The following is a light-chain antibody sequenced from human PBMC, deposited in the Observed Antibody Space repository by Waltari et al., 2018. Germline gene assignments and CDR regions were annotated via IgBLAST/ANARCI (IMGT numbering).Light chain of an antibody. CDR2: GND. CDR1: TSNIGNNY. Sequence: QSVLTQPPSVSAAPGQKVPISCSGSTSNIGNNYVSWYQQFPGAAPKILIYGNDKRTTGIPDRFSGSKSGTSATLEITGLQTGDEADYYCGTWDNTLSAVFGGGTKVTVL. CDR3: GTWDNTLSAV. J-gene: IGLJ2*01. V-gene: IGLV1-51*02.